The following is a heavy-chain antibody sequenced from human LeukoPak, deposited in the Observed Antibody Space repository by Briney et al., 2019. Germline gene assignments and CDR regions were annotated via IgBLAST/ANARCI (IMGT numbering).Heavy chain of an antibody. D-gene: IGHD4-17*01. CDR1: GFTFSSYA. CDR3: ARDLGGEIY. Sequence: GRSLRLSCAASGFTFSSYAMHWVRQAPGKGLEWVAVISYDGSNKYYADSVKGRFTISRDNSKNTLYLQMNSLSAEDTAVYYCARDLGGEIYWGQGTLVTVSS. CDR2: ISYDGSNK. J-gene: IGHJ4*02. V-gene: IGHV3-30-3*01.